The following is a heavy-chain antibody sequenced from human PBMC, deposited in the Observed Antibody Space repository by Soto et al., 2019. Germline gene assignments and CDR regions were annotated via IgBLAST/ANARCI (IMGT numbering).Heavy chain of an antibody. D-gene: IGHD6-19*01. Sequence: EVQLVESGGGLVQPGGSLRLSCAASGFTFSTHRMNWVRQAPGKGLEWISYINTGSTTIYYAESVKGRFTISRDDAENSLYLQMNSLRDEDTAVYYCARDFSDWWVGMDVWGQGTTVTVSS. V-gene: IGHV3-48*02. CDR2: INTGSTTI. J-gene: IGHJ6*02. CDR3: ARDFSDWWVGMDV. CDR1: GFTFSTHR.